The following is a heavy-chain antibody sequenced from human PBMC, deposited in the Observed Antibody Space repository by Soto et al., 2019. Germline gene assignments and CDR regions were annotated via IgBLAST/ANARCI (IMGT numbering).Heavy chain of an antibody. J-gene: IGHJ3*02. CDR1: GFTFSSYW. CDR3: ARGTSGSYSDDAFDI. CDR2: INSDGSST. D-gene: IGHD1-26*01. Sequence: GGSLRLSCAASGFTFSSYWMHWVRQAPGKGLEWVSRINSDGSSTSYAASVKGRFTNSRDNAKNTLYLQMNSLRSEDTAVYYCARGTSGSYSDDAFDIWGQGTMVTVSS. V-gene: IGHV3-74*01.